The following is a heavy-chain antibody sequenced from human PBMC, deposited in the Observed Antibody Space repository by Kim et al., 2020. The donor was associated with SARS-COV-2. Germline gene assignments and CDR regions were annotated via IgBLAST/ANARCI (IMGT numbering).Heavy chain of an antibody. CDR2: K. V-gene: IGHV3-7*03. J-gene: IGHJ4*02. CDR3: ARDDYGDEFDY. D-gene: IGHD4-17*01. Sequence: KYYVDTVKGRFTISRDNAKNSLYLQMNSLRAEDTAVYYCARDDYGDEFDYWGQGTLVTVSS.